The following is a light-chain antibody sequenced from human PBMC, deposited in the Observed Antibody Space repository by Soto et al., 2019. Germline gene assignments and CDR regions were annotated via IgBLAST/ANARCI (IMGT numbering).Light chain of an antibody. J-gene: IGKJ3*01. V-gene: IGKV3-11*01. CDR3: QQRSNWPPIT. CDR1: QSVDWY. CDR2: DAL. Sequence: EIVLTQSPATLYLSPGDRATLSCRASQSVDWYLAWYQQKPGQAPRLLIYDALKRATGTPDRFSGSGSGTDFTLTISRLEPEDFAVYCCQQRSNWPPITFGPGTKVDLK.